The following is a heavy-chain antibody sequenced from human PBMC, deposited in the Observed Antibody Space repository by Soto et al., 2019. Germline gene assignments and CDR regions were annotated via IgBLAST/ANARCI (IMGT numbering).Heavy chain of an antibody. J-gene: IGHJ4*02. CDR2: ISGSGGST. Sequence: PGGSLRLSCAASGFTFSSYAMIWVRQAPGKGLEWVSAISGSGGSTYYADSVKGRFTISRDNSKNTLYLQMNSLRAEDTAVYYCANRLELYYDFWSGPDYWGQGTLDTVSS. CDR3: ANRLELYYDFWSGPDY. V-gene: IGHV3-23*01. CDR1: GFTFSSYA. D-gene: IGHD3-3*01.